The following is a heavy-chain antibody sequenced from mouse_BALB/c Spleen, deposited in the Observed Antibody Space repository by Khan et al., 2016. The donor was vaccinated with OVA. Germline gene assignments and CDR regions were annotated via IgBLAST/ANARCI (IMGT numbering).Heavy chain of an antibody. Sequence: DVKLQESGPGLVKPSQSLSLTCTVTGYSITSGYGWNWIRQFPGNILEWMGYISYSGSTNYNPSLKSRISITRDTSENQFFLQLNSVTTEDTATYYCARTARIKYWGQGTTLTVSS. CDR2: ISYSGST. D-gene: IGHD1-2*01. CDR1: GYSITSGYG. J-gene: IGHJ2*01. CDR3: ARTARIKY. V-gene: IGHV3-2*02.